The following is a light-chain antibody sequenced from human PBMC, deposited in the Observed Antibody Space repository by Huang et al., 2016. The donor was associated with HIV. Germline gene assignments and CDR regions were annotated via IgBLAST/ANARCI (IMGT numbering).Light chain of an antibody. CDR2: DAS. Sequence: IQMTQSPASLSASVGDRVTISCQASQDIRNYLNWYQQKPGKAPTLLICDASNLETGVPSRFSGNGSGTDFTITISSLQSEDIATYYCQQYDNLYTFGQGTKLEIK. J-gene: IGKJ2*01. CDR3: QQYDNLYT. V-gene: IGKV1-33*01. CDR1: QDIRNY.